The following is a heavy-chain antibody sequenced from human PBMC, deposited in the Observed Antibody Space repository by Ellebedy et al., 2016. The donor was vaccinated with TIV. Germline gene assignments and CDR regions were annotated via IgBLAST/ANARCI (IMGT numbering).Heavy chain of an antibody. Sequence: GESLRISCAASGFTFSSYSMNWVRQAPGKGLVWVSRINSDGSGISYADTVKGRFTISRDNAKNTVYLQMNSLRAEDTAVYYCARGIRDGYNFRFDIWGQGTMVTVSS. CDR1: GFTFSSYS. D-gene: IGHD5-24*01. CDR2: INSDGSGI. J-gene: IGHJ3*02. V-gene: IGHV3-74*01. CDR3: ARGIRDGYNFRFDI.